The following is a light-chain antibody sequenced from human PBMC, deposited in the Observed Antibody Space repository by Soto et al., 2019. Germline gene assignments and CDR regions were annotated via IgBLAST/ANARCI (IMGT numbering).Light chain of an antibody. J-gene: IGKJ5*01. CDR1: QRISGY. CDR3: HQYGSSPRT. Sequence: EIVLTQSPATLSLSPGERATLSCRASQRISGYLAWYQQRPGQAPRLLIYDASNRATGIPVRFSGSGSGTEFTLTVSSLQSEDFAVYYCHQYGSSPRTFGQGTRLEIK. V-gene: IGKV3-11*01. CDR2: DAS.